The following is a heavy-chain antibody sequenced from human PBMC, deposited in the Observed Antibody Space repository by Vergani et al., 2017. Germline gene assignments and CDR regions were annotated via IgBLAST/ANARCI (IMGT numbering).Heavy chain of an antibody. Sequence: EVQLLESGGGLVQPGGSLRLSCAASGFTFSSYAMSWVRQAPGKGLEWVSAISGSGGITYYADSVKGRFTISRDNSKNTLYLQMNSLRAEETAVYYCAKDKSPSYYDSSGPTSVWGQGTLVTVSS. CDR1: GFTFSSYA. J-gene: IGHJ4*02. D-gene: IGHD3-22*01. CDR2: ISGSGGIT. CDR3: AKDKSPSYYDSSGPTSV. V-gene: IGHV3-23*01.